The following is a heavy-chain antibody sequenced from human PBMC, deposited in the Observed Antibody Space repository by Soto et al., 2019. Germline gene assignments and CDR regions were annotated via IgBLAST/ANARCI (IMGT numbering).Heavy chain of an antibody. CDR3: ARDYSHRRIWGSYRSLAH. Sequence: GGSLRLSCAASGFTFSSYAMSWVRQAPGKGLEWVSAISGSGGSTYYADSVKGRFTISRDNAKNSLYLQMNSLRAEDTAVYYCARDYSHRRIWGSYRSLAHWGQGTLVTVSS. V-gene: IGHV3-23*01. CDR1: GFTFSSYA. J-gene: IGHJ4*02. CDR2: ISGSGGST. D-gene: IGHD3-16*02.